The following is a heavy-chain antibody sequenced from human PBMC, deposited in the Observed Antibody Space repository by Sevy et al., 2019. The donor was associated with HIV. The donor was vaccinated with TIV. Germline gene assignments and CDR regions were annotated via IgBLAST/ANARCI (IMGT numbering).Heavy chain of an antibody. J-gene: IGHJ4*02. CDR1: GFSFDSYG. D-gene: IGHD6-19*01. CDR2: ISGSGTRT. V-gene: IGHV3-23*01. CDR3: PRASGKWLVHYLYY. Sequence: GGSLRLSCAVSGFSFDSYGMTWVRQAPGKGLEWVSAISGSGTRTYYADSVKGRFIISRDNSKNTLDLQMNSLRAEYTAVYYCPRASGKWLVHYLYYWGQGTLVTVSS.